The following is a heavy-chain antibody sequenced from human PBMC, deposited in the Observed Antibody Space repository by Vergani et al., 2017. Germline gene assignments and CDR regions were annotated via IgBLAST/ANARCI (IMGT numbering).Heavy chain of an antibody. Sequence: EVQLLESGGGSVQPGESLRLSCVASGFRFREHGMNWVRQAPGKGLEWVSGISGHDHRTLYADSVKGRFTISRDNAKNSLYLQMNSLRAEDTAVYYCAGDAGGILDYWGQGTLVTVSS. J-gene: IGHJ4*02. D-gene: IGHD6-13*01. CDR3: AGDAGGILDY. V-gene: IGHV3-23*01. CDR1: GFRFREHG. CDR2: ISGHDHRT.